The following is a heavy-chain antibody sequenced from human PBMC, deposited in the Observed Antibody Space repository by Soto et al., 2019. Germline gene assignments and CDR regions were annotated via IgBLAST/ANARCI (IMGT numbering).Heavy chain of an antibody. CDR1: GFTFSSYS. CDR3: ARDGADILTGYYYYYGMDV. V-gene: IGHV3-21*01. J-gene: IGHJ6*02. Sequence: EVQLVESGGGLVKPGGSLRLSCAASGFTFSSYSMNWVRQAPGKGLEWVSSISSSSSYIYYADSVKCRFTISRDNAKNSLYLQMNSLRAEDTAVYYCARDGADILTGYYYYYGMDVWCQGTTVTVSS. CDR2: ISSSSSYI. D-gene: IGHD3-9*01.